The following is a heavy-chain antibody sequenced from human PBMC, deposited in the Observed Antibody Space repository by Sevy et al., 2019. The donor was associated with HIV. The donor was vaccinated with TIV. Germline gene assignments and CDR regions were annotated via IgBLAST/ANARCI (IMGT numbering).Heavy chain of an antibody. J-gene: IGHJ3*02. CDR3: ARDWGAPNIVVVPAARGGAFDI. CDR1: GFTFSSYS. D-gene: IGHD2-2*01. Sequence: GGSLRLSCAASGFTFSSYSMNWVRQAPGKGLEWVSSISSSSSYIYYADSVKGRFTISRDNAKNSLYLQRNSLRAEDTAVYYCARDWGAPNIVVVPAARGGAFDIWGQGTMVTVSS. CDR2: ISSSSSYI. V-gene: IGHV3-21*01.